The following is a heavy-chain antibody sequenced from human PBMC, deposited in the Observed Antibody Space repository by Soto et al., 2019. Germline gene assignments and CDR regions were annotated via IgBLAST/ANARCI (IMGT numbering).Heavy chain of an antibody. J-gene: IGHJ6*02. CDR3: ARDDYYDSSGYYYYGMDV. CDR1: GFTFSSYA. V-gene: IGHV3-23*01. Sequence: GSLRLSCAASGFTFSSYAMSWVRQAPGKGLEWVSAISSSGGSTYYADSVKGRFTISRDNSKNTLYLQMNSLRAEDTAVYYCARDDYYDSSGYYYYGMDVWGQGTTVTVSS. D-gene: IGHD3-22*01. CDR2: ISSSGGST.